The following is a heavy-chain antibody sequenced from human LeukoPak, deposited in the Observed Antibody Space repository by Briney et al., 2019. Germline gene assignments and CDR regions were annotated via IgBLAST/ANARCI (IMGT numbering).Heavy chain of an antibody. D-gene: IGHD3-10*01. J-gene: IGHJ4*02. CDR3: ASQPAMVRGVPFDY. Sequence: PSETLSLTCTVSGGSISSSSYYWGWIRQPPGKGLEWIGSIYYSGSTNYNPSLKSRVTISVDTSKNQFSLKLSSVTAADTAVYYCASQPAMVRGVPFDYWGQGTLVTVSS. V-gene: IGHV4-39*07. CDR1: GGSISSSSYY. CDR2: IYYSGST.